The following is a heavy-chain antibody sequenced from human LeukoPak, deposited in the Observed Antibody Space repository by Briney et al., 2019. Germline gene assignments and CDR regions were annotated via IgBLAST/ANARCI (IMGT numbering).Heavy chain of an antibody. Sequence: GGSLRLSCAASGFNLSNYGMHWVRQAPGKGLEWVAFIRYDGTNIYYGDSVKGRFTISRDNSKNTLYLQMNSLRADDTAVYYCAEAYYYSYYMDVWGKGTTVTVSS. CDR1: GFNLSNYG. J-gene: IGHJ6*03. CDR3: AEAYYYSYYMDV. V-gene: IGHV3-30*02. CDR2: IRYDGTNI.